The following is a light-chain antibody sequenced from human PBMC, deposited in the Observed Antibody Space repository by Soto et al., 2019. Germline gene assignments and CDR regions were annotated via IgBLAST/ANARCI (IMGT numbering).Light chain of an antibody. Sequence: DIVITQAPYSLAVSLCERASISCMCSRSVLYCSDNKNYLVWYQQKPGQPPRLLIYWASTREFGVPDRFSGSGSGTDFTLTISSLQAEDVAVYYCQQYYSIPLTFGGGTKVDI. J-gene: IGKJ4*01. CDR3: QQYYSIPLT. CDR1: RSVLYCSDNKNY. CDR2: WAS. V-gene: IGKV4-1*01.